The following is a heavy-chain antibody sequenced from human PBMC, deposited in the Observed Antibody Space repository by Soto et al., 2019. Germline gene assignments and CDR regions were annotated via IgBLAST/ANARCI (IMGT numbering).Heavy chain of an antibody. CDR2: ISSSSSTSTTT. V-gene: IGHV3-48*02. J-gene: IGHJ6*02. CDR3: ARASYYYGSWYHFYAMDV. Sequence: EVQLVESGGGMVLPGGSLRLSCAASGLTFSDYGMNWVRQAPGKGLEWVSYISSSSSTSTTTYYADSVKGRFTISRDNAKNSVSLQTNSLRDEDTAVYYCARASYYYGSWYHFYAMDVWGQGTTVTVSS. D-gene: IGHD3-10*01. CDR1: GLTFSDYG.